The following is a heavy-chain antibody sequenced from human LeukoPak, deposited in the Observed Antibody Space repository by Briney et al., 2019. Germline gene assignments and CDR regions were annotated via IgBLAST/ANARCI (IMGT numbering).Heavy chain of an antibody. J-gene: IGHJ4*02. Sequence: SETLSLTCAVYGGSFSGYYWSWIRQPPGKGLEWIGEINHSGSTNYNPSLKSRVTISVDTSKNQFSLKLSSVTAADTAVYYCAREVRYFDWSRNFDYWGQGTLVTVSS. CDR1: GGSFSGYY. V-gene: IGHV4-34*01. CDR3: AREVRYFDWSRNFDY. CDR2: INHSGST. D-gene: IGHD3-9*01.